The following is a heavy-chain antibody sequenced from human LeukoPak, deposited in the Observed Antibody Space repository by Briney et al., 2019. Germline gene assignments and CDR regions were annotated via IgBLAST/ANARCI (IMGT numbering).Heavy chain of an antibody. CDR2: IKQDGSEK. V-gene: IGHV3-7*01. Sequence: GGPLRLSCAASGFTFSSYWMSWVRQAPGKGLEWVANIKQDGSEKYYVDSVKGRFTISRDNAKNSLYLQMNSLRAEDTAVYYCARDLPPGGSYWYDYWGQGTLVTVSS. J-gene: IGHJ4*02. D-gene: IGHD1-26*01. CDR1: GFTFSSYW. CDR3: ARDLPPGGSYWYDY.